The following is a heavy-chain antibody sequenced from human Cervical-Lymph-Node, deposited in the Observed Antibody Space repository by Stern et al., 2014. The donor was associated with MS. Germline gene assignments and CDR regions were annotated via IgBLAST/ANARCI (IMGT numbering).Heavy chain of an antibody. CDR1: GYTFTSYA. V-gene: IGHV1-3*01. Sequence: QVQLVQSGAELKKPGASVKVSCKAFGYTFTSYAIHWVRQAPGQRLEWVGWVIPGNGDTRYACNLQGRVTINRDTSANTAYMELNSLRSEDTAIYYCARDQTSTEKGLDYWGQGTLVTVSS. CDR3: ARDQTSTEKGLDY. CDR2: VIPGNGDT. D-gene: IGHD1-1*01. J-gene: IGHJ4*02.